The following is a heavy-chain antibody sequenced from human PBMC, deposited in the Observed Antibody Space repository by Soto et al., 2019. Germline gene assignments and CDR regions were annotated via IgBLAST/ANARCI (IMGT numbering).Heavy chain of an antibody. CDR2: IIPIFGTA. CDR3: ASLLRGYSGTGDY. Sequence: QVQLVQSGAEVKKPGSSVKVSCKASGGTFSSSAISWVRQAPGQGLEWMGGIIPIFGTANYAQKFQGRVTITADESTSTAYMELSSMRSEDTAVYYCASLLRGYSGTGDYWGQGTLVTVSS. V-gene: IGHV1-69*12. CDR1: GGTFSSSA. J-gene: IGHJ4*02. D-gene: IGHD5-12*01.